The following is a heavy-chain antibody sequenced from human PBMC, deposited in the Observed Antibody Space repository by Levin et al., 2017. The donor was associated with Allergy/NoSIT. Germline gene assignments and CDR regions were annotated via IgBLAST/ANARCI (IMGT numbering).Heavy chain of an antibody. J-gene: IGHJ4*02. Sequence: KPGGSLRLSCAASGFTFSSYSMNWVRQAPGKGLEWVSSISSSSSYIYYADSVKGRFTISRDNAKNSLYLQMNSLRAEDTAVYYCARGEIGGIQLCDYWGQGTLVTVSS. CDR1: GFTFSSYS. CDR3: ARGEIGGIQLCDY. D-gene: IGHD5-18*01. CDR2: ISSSSSYI. V-gene: IGHV3-21*01.